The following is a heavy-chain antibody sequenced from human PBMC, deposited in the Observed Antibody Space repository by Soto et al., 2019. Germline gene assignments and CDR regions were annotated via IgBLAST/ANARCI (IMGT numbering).Heavy chain of an antibody. Sequence: GSLRLSCPTSGFPFSDYYMSWIRQAPGEGLEWLSHISPKSTYRNYADSVKGRFTISRDNTKSSLFLQMNSLGVEDTAVYYCVRGGGGGLFEHWGQGVLVTVSS. D-gene: IGHD2-21*01. CDR1: GFPFSDYY. CDR3: VRGGGGGLFEH. J-gene: IGHJ4*02. CDR2: ISPKSTYR. V-gene: IGHV3-11*06.